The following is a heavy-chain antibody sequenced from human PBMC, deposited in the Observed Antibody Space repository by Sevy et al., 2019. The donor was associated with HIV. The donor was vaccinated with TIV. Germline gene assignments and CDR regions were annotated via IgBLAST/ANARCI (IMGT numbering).Heavy chain of an antibody. CDR1: GGSINSDH. J-gene: IGHJ3*02. CDR3: ARRNDFDI. V-gene: IGHV4-59*08. CDR2: VYYTGGT. Sequence: SETLSLTCTVSGGSINSDHWNWIRQPPGKGLEWIGYVYYTGGTNYNPSLKNRVTISVDRTKNQFSLKPTSVTAADTAVYYCARRNDFDIWGQGKMVTVSS.